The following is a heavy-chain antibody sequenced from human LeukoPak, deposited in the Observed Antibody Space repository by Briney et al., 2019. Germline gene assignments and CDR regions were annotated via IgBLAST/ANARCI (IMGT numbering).Heavy chain of an antibody. D-gene: IGHD3-22*01. J-gene: IGHJ3*02. Sequence: GGSLRLSCAASGLTVSSNSMSWVRQAPGKGLEWVSFIYSGGSTYYADSVKGRFTISRDNSKNTLYLQMNSLRAEDTAVYYCARGRERDYYDSRTAFDIWGQGTMVTVSS. CDR3: ARGRERDYYDSRTAFDI. CDR1: GLTVSSNS. V-gene: IGHV3-53*01. CDR2: IYSGGST.